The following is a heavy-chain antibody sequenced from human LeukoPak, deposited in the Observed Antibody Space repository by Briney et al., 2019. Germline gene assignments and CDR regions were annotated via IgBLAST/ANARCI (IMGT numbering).Heavy chain of an antibody. V-gene: IGHV3-74*01. CDR3: ARDFGGTLKTALDY. CDR2: INSDGSST. J-gene: IGHJ4*02. D-gene: IGHD4-23*01. CDR1: GFTFSSYW. Sequence: PGGSLRLSCAASGFTFSSYWMHWVRQAPGKGLVWVSRINSDGSSTSYADSVKGRFTISRDNAKNTLYLQMDGLRAEDTAIYYCARDFGGTLKTALDYWGQGTLVTVSS.